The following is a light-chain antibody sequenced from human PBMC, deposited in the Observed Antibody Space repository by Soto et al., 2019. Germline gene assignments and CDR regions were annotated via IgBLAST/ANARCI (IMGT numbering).Light chain of an antibody. CDR3: QQTYSHPST. J-gene: IGKJ3*01. Sequence: DIQMTQSPSSLSASVGDRVTITCRASQSISSYLNWYQQKSGTAPKLLIYAASSLQSGVPSRLSGSGSGTDFTLTISSLQPEDFATYYCQQTYSHPSTFGPGTKVDIK. V-gene: IGKV1-39*01. CDR1: QSISSY. CDR2: AAS.